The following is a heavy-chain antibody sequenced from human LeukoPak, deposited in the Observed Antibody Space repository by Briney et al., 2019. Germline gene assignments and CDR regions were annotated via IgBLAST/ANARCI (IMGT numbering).Heavy chain of an antibody. V-gene: IGHV4-59*08. Sequence: SETLSLTCTVSGGSISSNYWSWIRQPPGKGLQWVGYINYSGNTNYNPSLTGRVTVSVDTSKNQFSLKLSSVTAADTAVYYCARHGYDPGNYQAHFDYWGQGTLSPSPQ. J-gene: IGHJ4*02. CDR2: INYSGNT. CDR3: ARHGYDPGNYQAHFDY. D-gene: IGHD3-22*01. CDR1: GGSISSNY.